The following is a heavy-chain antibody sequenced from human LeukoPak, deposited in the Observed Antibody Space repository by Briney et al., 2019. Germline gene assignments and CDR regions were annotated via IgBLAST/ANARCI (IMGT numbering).Heavy chain of an antibody. CDR3: ARGVVITGLDY. V-gene: IGHV4-39*07. J-gene: IGHJ4*02. CDR1: GGSIGSSSYY. D-gene: IGHD3-3*01. Sequence: SETLSLTCTVSGGSIGSSSYYWGWIRQSPGKGLEWIGSIYYSGSTYYNPSLKSRVTISVDTSKNQASLKLSSVTAADTAVYYCARGVVITGLDYWGQGTLVTVSS. CDR2: IYYSGST.